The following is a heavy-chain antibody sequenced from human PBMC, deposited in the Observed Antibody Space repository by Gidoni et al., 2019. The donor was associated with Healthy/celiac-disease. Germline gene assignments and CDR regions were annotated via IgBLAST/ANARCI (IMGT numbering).Heavy chain of an antibody. CDR1: GGSISSGSYY. CDR3: ARGRYSGYNFEDWYFDL. J-gene: IGHJ2*01. CDR2: IYTSGST. V-gene: IGHV4-61*02. D-gene: IGHD5-12*01. Sequence: QVQLQESGPGLLKPSQTLSLTCTVSGGSISSGSYYWSWIRQPAGKGLEWIGRIYTSGSTNYNPSLKSRVTISVDTSKNQFSLKLSSVTAADTAVYYCARGRYSGYNFEDWYFDLWGRGTLVTVSS.